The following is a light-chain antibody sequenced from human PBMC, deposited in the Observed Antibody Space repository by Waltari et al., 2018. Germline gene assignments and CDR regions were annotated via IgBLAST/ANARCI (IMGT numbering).Light chain of an antibody. V-gene: IGLV2-14*03. J-gene: IGLJ2*01. CDR1: SSDIGGYNY. CDR3: SSYTSTNTVI. CDR2: DVT. Sequence: QSALTQPASVSGSPGQSITISCTGTSSDIGGYNYVSWYQQHPGKAPKLMIFDVTKLPPWVSGRLSGSKSGNTASLTISGLHTDDESDYYCSSYTSTNTVIFGGGTKVTVL.